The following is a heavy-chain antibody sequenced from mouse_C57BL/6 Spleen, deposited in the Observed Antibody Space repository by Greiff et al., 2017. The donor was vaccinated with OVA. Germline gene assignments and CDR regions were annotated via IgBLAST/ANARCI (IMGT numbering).Heavy chain of an antibody. CDR3: ARTPPGTWGFAY. D-gene: IGHD4-1*01. CDR2: ISSGSSTI. J-gene: IGHJ3*01. CDR1: GFTFSDYG. V-gene: IGHV5-17*01. Sequence: EVQLVESGGGLVKPGGSLKLSCAASGFTFSDYGMHWVRQAPEKGLEWVAYISSGSSTIYYADTVKGRFTISRDNAKNTLFLQMTSLMSEDTAMYYCARTPPGTWGFAYWGQGTLVTVSA.